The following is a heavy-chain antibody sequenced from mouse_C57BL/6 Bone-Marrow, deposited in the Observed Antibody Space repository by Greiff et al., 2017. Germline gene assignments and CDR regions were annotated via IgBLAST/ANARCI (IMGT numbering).Heavy chain of an antibody. CDR2: ISNKANGYTS. CDR3: ARSLYDGYYDWVWFAY. V-gene: IGHV7-3*01. J-gene: IGHJ3*01. CDR1: GFTFTDYY. D-gene: IGHD2-3*01. Sequence: EVQGVESGGGLVQPGGSLSLSCAASGFTFTDYYMSWVRQPPGKALEWLGFISNKANGYTSEYSVPVKGRFTISRSYSPSILYHQMNALRAEDSATYYGARSLYDGYYDWVWFAYWGQGTLVTVSA.